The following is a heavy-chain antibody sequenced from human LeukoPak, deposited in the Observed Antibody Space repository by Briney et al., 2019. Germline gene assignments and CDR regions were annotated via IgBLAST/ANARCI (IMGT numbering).Heavy chain of an antibody. CDR1: GDSFSSYY. CDR3: AREYSSTSGRHFDY. D-gene: IGHD6-6*01. CDR2: IYSSGST. V-gene: IGHV4-4*07. Sequence: SETLSLTCTVSGDSFSSYYWTWIRQPAGKGLEWIGRIYSSGSTNYNPSLRSRVTISVDKSKNQFSLNLTSVTAADTGVYHCAREYSSTSGRHFDYWGQGILVTVPS. J-gene: IGHJ4*02.